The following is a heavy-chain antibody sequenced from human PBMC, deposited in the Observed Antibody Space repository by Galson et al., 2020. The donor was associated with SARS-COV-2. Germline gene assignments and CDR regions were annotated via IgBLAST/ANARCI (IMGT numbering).Heavy chain of an antibody. CDR2: VSSDGGTT. J-gene: IGHJ4*02. V-gene: IGHV3-30*04. CDR3: AKERETNYGSGSYDN. Sequence: RQPPGKGLEWVAVVSSDGGTTYYADSVKGRFTISRDNVDNTLYLQMNSLRREDAAVYYCAKERETNYGSGSYDNWGRGTLVTVSS. D-gene: IGHD3-10*01.